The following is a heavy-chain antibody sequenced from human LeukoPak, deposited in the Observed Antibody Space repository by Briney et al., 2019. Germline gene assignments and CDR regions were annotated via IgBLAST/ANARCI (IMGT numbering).Heavy chain of an antibody. CDR2: ISSSSSYT. D-gene: IGHD2-21*01. CDR3: ARVGLVRTYGMDV. J-gene: IGHJ6*02. Sequence: GGSLRLSCAASGFTFRSYSMNWVRQAPGKGLEWVSSISSSSSYTYYADSVKDRFTISRDNAKNSLYLQMNSLRAEDTAVYYCARVGLVRTYGMDVWGQGTTVTVSS. V-gene: IGHV3-21*01. CDR1: GFTFRSYS.